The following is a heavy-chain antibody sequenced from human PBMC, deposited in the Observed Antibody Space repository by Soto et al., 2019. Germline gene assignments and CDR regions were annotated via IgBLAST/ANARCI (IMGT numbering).Heavy chain of an antibody. CDR3: ARDRSDTH. CDR2: ISSSSTI. D-gene: IGHD3-3*01. Sequence: PGGSLRLSCAASGFTFSSYSMNWVRQAPGKGLEWVSYISSSSTIYYADSVKGRFTISRDNAKNSLYLQMNSLRDEDTAVYYCARDRSDTHWGQGTLVTVSS. V-gene: IGHV3-48*02. CDR1: GFTFSSYS. J-gene: IGHJ4*02.